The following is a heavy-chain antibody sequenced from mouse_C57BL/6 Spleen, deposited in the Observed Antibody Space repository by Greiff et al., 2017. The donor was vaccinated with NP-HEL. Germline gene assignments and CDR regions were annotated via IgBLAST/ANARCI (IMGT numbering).Heavy chain of an antibody. V-gene: IGHV1-80*01. CDR3: ARLITTVVANYFDY. D-gene: IGHD1-1*01. J-gene: IGHJ2*01. CDR2: IYPGDGDT. Sequence: VQLQQSGAELVKPGASVKISCKASGYAFSSYWMNWVKQRPGKGLEWIGQIYPGDGDTNYNGKFKGKATLTADKSSSTAYMQLSSLTSEDSAVYFCARLITTVVANYFDYWGQGTTLTVSS. CDR1: GYAFSSYW.